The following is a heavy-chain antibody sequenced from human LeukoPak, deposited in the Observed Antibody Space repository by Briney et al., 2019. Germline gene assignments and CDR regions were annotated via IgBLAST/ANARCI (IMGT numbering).Heavy chain of an antibody. V-gene: IGHV4-59*01. D-gene: IGHD3-22*01. J-gene: IGHJ4*02. CDR2: ICYSGST. CDR1: GGSISSYS. CDR3: ARSPSYDSTGNWDY. Sequence: PSETLSLTCTVSGGSISSYSWSWIRQPPGKGLEWIGYICYSGSTNYNPSLKSRVTISVDTSKNQFFLKLSSVTAADTAVYYCARSPSYDSTGNWDYWGQGTLVTVSS.